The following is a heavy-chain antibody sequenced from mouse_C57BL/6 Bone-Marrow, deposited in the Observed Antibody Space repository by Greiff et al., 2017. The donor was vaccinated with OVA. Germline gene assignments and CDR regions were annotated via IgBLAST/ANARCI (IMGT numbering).Heavy chain of an antibody. V-gene: IGHV1-55*01. CDR2: IYPGSGST. J-gene: IGHJ4*01. D-gene: IGHD1-1*01. CDR3: AREEIYYYGSSPYYAMDY. Sequence: QVQLKQPGAELVKPGASVKMSCKASGYTFTSYWITWVKQRPGQGLEWIGDIYPGSGSTNYNEKFKSKATLTVDTSSSTAYMQLSSLTSEDSAVYYCAREEIYYYGSSPYYAMDYWGQGTSVTVSS. CDR1: GYTFTSYW.